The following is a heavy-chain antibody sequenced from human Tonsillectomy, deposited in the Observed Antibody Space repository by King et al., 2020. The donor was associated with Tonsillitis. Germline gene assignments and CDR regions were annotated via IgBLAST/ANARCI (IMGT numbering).Heavy chain of an antibody. J-gene: IGHJ4*02. D-gene: IGHD2-21*02. CDR3: ARRYCGGDCYLDY. Sequence: VQLQESGPGLVKPSQTLSLSCTVSGGSVSSGGYYWSWVRQHPGKGLEWIGYIYYSGITYYNPSLKSRVTISVDASKNQFSLNLSSVTAADTAVYYCARRYCGGDCYLDYWGQGTLVTVSS. CDR1: GGSVSSGGYY. CDR2: IYYSGIT. V-gene: IGHV4-31*02.